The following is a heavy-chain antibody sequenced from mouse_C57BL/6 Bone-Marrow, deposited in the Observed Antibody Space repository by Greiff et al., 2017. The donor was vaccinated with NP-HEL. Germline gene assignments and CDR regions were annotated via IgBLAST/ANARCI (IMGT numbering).Heavy chain of an antibody. CDR3: ARLYGSSPFAY. D-gene: IGHD1-1*01. Sequence: EVQLQESGPGLVKPSQSLSLSCSVTGYSITSGYYWNWIRQFPGNKLEWMGYISYDGSNNYNPSLKNRISITRDTSKNQFFLKLNSVTTEDTATDYCARLYGSSPFAYWGQGTLVTVSA. CDR1: GYSITSGYY. V-gene: IGHV3-6*01. CDR2: ISYDGSN. J-gene: IGHJ3*01.